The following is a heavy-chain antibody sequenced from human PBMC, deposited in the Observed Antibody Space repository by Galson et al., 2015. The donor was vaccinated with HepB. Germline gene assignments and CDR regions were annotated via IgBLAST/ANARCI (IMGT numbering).Heavy chain of an antibody. CDR2: IYSGGST. J-gene: IGHJ4*02. D-gene: IGHD6-19*01. Sequence: SLRLSCAASGFTVSSNYMSWVRQAPGKGLKWVSVIYSGGSTYYADSVKGRFTISRDNSKNTLYLQMNSLRAEDTAVYYCARTSSGWYHYFDYWGQGTLVTVSS. CDR3: ARTSSGWYHYFDY. CDR1: GFTVSSNY. V-gene: IGHV3-66*01.